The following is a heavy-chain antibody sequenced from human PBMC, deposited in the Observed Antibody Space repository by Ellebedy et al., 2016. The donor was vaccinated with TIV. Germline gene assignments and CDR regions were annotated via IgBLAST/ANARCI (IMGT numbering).Heavy chain of an antibody. CDR1: GGSISTYY. J-gene: IGHJ6*02. D-gene: IGHD3-9*01. CDR3: ARGPLRYFDWVYYYHGMDV. Sequence: MPGGSLRLSCTVSGGSISTYYWSWIRQPPGQGLEWIGYIYYSGYTEYNPSLKSRVTISLDTSKDQFSLRLSSVTAAYTAVYYCARGPLRYFDWVYYYHGMDVWGQGTTVTVSS. V-gene: IGHV4-59*08. CDR2: IYYSGYT.